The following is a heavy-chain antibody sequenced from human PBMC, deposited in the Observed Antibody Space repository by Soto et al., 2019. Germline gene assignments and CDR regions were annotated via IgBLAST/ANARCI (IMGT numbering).Heavy chain of an antibody. D-gene: IGHD5-18*01. CDR2: IYYSGST. CDR3: ARDRAYSYVDY. J-gene: IGHJ4*02. V-gene: IGHV4-59*01. CDR1: GGSISSYY. Sequence: SETLSLTCTVSGGSISSYYWSWIRQPPGKGLEWIGYIYYSGSTNYNPSLKSRVTISVDTSKNQFSLKLSSVTAEDTAVYYCARDRAYSYVDYWGQGTRVTVSS.